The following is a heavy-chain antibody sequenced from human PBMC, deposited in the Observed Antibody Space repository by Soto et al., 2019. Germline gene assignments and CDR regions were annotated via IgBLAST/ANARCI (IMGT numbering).Heavy chain of an antibody. Sequence: VGSLRLSCAASGFTFSSYAMHWVRQAPGKGLEWVAVISYDGSNKYYADSVKGRFTISRDNSKNTLYLQMNSLRAEDTAVYYCARDGSNYYGSGSPYGPFDYWGQGTLVTVSS. V-gene: IGHV3-30-3*01. CDR3: ARDGSNYYGSGSPYGPFDY. CDR1: GFTFSSYA. CDR2: ISYDGSNK. D-gene: IGHD3-10*01. J-gene: IGHJ4*02.